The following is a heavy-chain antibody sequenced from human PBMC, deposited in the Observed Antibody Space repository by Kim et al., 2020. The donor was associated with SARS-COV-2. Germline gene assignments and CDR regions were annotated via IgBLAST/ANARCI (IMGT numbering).Heavy chain of an antibody. CDR3: AKMVIMDGYNYFYYYAMDV. V-gene: IGHV3-23*01. CDR2: ISGGAVNK. D-gene: IGHD2-21*01. Sequence: GWSLRLSCVASGFTFDTYAMSWVRQAPGKGLEWVSVISGGAVNKFYADSVRGRFTISRDNFKNTLYLQMNSLRDEDTALYYCAKMVIMDGYNYFYYYAMDVWGQGTTVTVSS. J-gene: IGHJ6*02. CDR1: GFTFDTYA.